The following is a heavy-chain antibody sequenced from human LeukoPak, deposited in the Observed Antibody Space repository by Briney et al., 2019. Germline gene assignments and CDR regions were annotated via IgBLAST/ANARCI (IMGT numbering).Heavy chain of an antibody. CDR3: ARDQGLTAPPPYGLDV. Sequence: SVKVSCKTSGGTFSTSAITWVRQAPGQGLEWMGRIIPVLNITTYAQRFQGRVTITADTSTSTVYMELSSLRSEETAVYYCARDQGLTAPPPYGLDVWGQGTTVTVSS. CDR2: IIPVLNIT. V-gene: IGHV1-69*04. J-gene: IGHJ6*02. CDR1: GGTFSTSA. D-gene: IGHD5-18*01.